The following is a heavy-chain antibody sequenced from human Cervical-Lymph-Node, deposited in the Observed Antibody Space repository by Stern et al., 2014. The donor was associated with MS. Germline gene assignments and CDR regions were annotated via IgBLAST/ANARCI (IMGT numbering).Heavy chain of an antibody. CDR2: IIPIFGTA. V-gene: IGHV1-69*01. CDR1: GGTFSSYA. Sequence: VQLEESGAEVKKPGSSVKVSCKASGGTFSSYAISWVRQAPGQGLEWMGGIIPIFGTANYAQKFQGRVTITADESTSTAYMELSSLRSEDTAIYYCARDLHYYDPRGFDYWGQGTLVTVSS. CDR3: ARDLHYYDPRGFDY. D-gene: IGHD3-22*01. J-gene: IGHJ4*02.